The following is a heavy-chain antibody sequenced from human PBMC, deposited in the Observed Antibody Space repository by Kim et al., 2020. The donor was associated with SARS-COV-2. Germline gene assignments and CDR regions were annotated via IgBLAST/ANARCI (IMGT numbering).Heavy chain of an antibody. J-gene: IGHJ4*02. V-gene: IGHV3-33*05. CDR2: ILYDGSKN. CDR1: GFTFSSFA. D-gene: IGHD3-22*01. CDR3: ARGVEAPYYDSTGYDY. Sequence: GGSLRLSCAASGFTFSSFAMHWVRQAPGKGLEWVAAILYDGSKNYYGDSVKGRFTISRDNSKNTVYLQMNSLGAEDTAVYYCARGVEAPYYDSTGYDYWGQGTLVTVSS.